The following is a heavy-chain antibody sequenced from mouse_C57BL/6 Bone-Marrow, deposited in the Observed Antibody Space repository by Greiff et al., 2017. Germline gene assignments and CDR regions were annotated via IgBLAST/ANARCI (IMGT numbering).Heavy chain of an antibody. CDR3: AREEGFITTVDYYAMDY. CDR1: GYTFTSYG. J-gene: IGHJ4*01. V-gene: IGHV1-81*01. CDR2: IYPRSGNT. Sequence: VKLMESGAELARPGASVKLSCKASGYTFTSYGISWVKQRTGQGLEWIGEIYPRSGNTYYNEKFKGKATLTADKSSSTAYMELRSLTSEDSAVYFCAREEGFITTVDYYAMDYWGQGTSVTVSS. D-gene: IGHD1-1*01.